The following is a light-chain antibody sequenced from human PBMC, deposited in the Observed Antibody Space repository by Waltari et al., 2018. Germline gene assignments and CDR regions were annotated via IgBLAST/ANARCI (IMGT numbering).Light chain of an antibody. V-gene: IGKV3-15*01. Sequence: EIVMTQSPATLSVSPGESATLSCSASQSVRSNVAWYQQKPGQAPRLLIFDASTRATSIPARFSGSGFGTEFTLTISSLQSEDFAVYYCQHYHNWPHTFGQGTKVEIK. CDR3: QHYHNWPHT. CDR1: QSVRSN. CDR2: DAS. J-gene: IGKJ1*01.